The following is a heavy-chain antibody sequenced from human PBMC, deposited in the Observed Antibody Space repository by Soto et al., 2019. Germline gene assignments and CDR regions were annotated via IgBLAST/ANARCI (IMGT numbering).Heavy chain of an antibody. D-gene: IGHD2-15*01. V-gene: IGHV4-34*01. CDR2: INHSGST. J-gene: IGHJ6*02. CDR3: ARGGGSSDYYYGMDV. Sequence: SETLSLTCAVYGGSFSGYYWSWIRQPPGKGLEWIGEINHSGSTNYNPSLKSRVTISVDTSKNQFSLKLSSVTAADTAVYYCARGGGSSDYYYGMDVWGQGTTVTVSS. CDR1: GGSFSGYY.